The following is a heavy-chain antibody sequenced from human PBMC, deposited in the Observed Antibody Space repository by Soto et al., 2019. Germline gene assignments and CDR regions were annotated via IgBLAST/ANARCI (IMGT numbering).Heavy chain of an antibody. CDR3: AGEAPGIVGATPIDY. J-gene: IGHJ4*02. D-gene: IGHD1-26*01. CDR1: GGSISSGDYY. CDR2: IYYSGST. V-gene: IGHV4-30-4*01. Sequence: QVQLQESGPGLVKPSQTLSLTCTVSGGSISSGDYYWSWIRQPPGKGLEWIGYIYYSGSTYYNPSLQRRVTMSVDTSKTQLSLKLSSVTAADTAVYYCAGEAPGIVGATPIDYWGQGTLVTVSS.